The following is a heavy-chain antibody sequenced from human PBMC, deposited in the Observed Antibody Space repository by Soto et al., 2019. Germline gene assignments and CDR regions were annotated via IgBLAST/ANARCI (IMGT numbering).Heavy chain of an antibody. CDR1: GYTFSNYG. D-gene: IGHD3-10*01. Sequence: GGSLRLSCTASGYTFSNYGMHWVRQVPGKGLECVAVIWYDGSKTYYADSVKGRFTISRDISKSTLYLQMDSLRAEDTAVYYCVRDPGVQAFYFDHWGQGTRVSVPQ. CDR2: IWYDGSKT. J-gene: IGHJ4*02. CDR3: VRDPGVQAFYFDH. V-gene: IGHV3-33*01.